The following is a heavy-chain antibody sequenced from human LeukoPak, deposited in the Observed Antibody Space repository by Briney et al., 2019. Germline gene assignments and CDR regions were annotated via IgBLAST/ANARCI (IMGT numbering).Heavy chain of an antibody. CDR3: AKDSVAAAARGDAFDI. D-gene: IGHD6-13*01. V-gene: IGHV3-23*01. J-gene: IGHJ3*02. CDR2: IGSSGGST. Sequence: GGSLRLSCVASGFSFSTYGMSWVRQAPGQGLEWVSAIGSSGGSTYYADSVKGRFTISRDNSENTLYVQMNSLRAEDTAVYYCAKDSVAAAARGDAFDIWGQGTMVTVSS. CDR1: GFSFSTYG.